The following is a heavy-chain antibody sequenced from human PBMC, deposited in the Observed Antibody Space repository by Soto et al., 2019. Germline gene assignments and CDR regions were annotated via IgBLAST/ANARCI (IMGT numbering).Heavy chain of an antibody. V-gene: IGHV1-18*01. D-gene: IGHD6-13*01. CDR1: GYTFTSYG. CDR2: INPYNGNT. CDR3: ARVGVGLAAPRVWPY. J-gene: IGHJ4*02. Sequence: ASVKVSCKASGYTFTSYGISWVRQAPGQGLEWMVWINPYNGNTKYAEKFLGRVTVTTDTSTATAYMEVMSLTSDDTAVFYCARVGVGLAAPRVWPYWGQGTPVTVSS.